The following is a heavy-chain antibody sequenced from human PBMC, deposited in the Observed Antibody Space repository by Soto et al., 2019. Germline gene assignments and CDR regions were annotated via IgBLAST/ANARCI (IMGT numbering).Heavy chain of an antibody. J-gene: IGHJ6*02. CDR1: GFTFSSYW. Sequence: PGGSLRLSCAASGFTFSSYWMTWVRQAPGKGLEWVANINQDGSEKYYVDSVKGRFTISRDNAKNSLYLQMNSLRAEDTAVYYCARFYYDSSGYLPSPYYYYYGMDVWGQGTTVTVSS. CDR3: ARFYYDSSGYLPSPYYYYYGMDV. CDR2: INQDGSEK. V-gene: IGHV3-7*01. D-gene: IGHD3-22*01.